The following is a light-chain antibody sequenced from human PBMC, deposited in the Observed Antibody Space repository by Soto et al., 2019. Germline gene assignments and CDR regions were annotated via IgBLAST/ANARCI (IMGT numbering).Light chain of an antibody. V-gene: IGLV2-14*03. CDR3: TSFSSSSTAVV. CDR1: SSDVGVYNY. J-gene: IGLJ2*01. CDR2: DVS. Sequence: QSALTQPASVSGSPGQSITISCTGTSSDVGVYNYVSWYQQHPGKAPKLMIYDVSDRPSGVSNRFSGSKSGNTASLTISGLQAEDEADYYCTSFSSSSTAVVFGGGTNLTVL.